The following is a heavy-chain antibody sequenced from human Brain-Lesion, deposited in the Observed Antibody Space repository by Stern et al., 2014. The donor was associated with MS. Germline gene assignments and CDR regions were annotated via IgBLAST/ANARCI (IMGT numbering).Heavy chain of an antibody. J-gene: IGHJ3*02. Sequence: QLQLQESGPGLVKPSQTLSLTCPVSGGSLSSGNYYWSWIRQPAGEGLEWIGRIYSSGSTQYNPPLKRRVTISADTSTHQFSLRLSSVTAADTAVYYCARGNYDVLTDNGGHGFDIWGQGTMVTVSS. V-gene: IGHV4-61*02. CDR2: IYSSGST. D-gene: IGHD3-9*01. CDR1: GGSLSSGNYY. CDR3: ARGNYDVLTDNGGHGFDI.